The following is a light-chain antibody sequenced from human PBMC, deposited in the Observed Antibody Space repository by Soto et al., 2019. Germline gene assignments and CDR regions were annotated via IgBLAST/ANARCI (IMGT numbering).Light chain of an antibody. CDR3: QQYGSSPLT. Sequence: IALTQSPGTLSLSPGESAPLSCRASQSVSGSYLAWYQQKPGQAPRSLIYGASSRATGITDRFSGSGSGTDFSLTISRLEPEDFAVYYCQQYGSSPLTFGRGTKVDIK. J-gene: IGKJ4*01. CDR1: QSVSGSY. V-gene: IGKV3-20*01. CDR2: GAS.